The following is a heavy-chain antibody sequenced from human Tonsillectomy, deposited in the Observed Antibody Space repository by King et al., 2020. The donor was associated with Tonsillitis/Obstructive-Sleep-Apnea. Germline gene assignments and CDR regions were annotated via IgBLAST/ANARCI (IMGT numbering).Heavy chain of an antibody. V-gene: IGHV4-59*01. D-gene: IGHD5-12*01. CDR2: IFYSGST. J-gene: IGHJ5*02. CDR1: GASITSYY. CDR3: ARDLKYGGYDSGWFDP. Sequence: QLQLQESGPGLVKPSETLSLTCTVSGASITSYYWTWIRQPPGKGLEWIGYIFYSGSTYYNPSLKSRVTMSLDTSKNQFSLKLSSVTAADTAVYYCARDLKYGGYDSGWFDPWGQGTLVTVPS.